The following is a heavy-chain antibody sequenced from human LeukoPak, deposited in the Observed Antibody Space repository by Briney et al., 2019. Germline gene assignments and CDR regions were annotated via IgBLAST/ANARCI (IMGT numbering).Heavy chain of an antibody. CDR1: GFTFSSYS. V-gene: IGHV3-23*01. Sequence: PGGSLRLSCAASGFTFSSYSMNWVRQAPGKGLEWVSAISGSGGSTYYADSVKGRFTISRDNSRNTLYLQMNSLRAEDTAVYFCAKSQDSSTWYPDYYYGMDVWGQGTTVTVSS. D-gene: IGHD6-13*01. J-gene: IGHJ6*02. CDR2: ISGSGGST. CDR3: AKSQDSSTWYPDYYYGMDV.